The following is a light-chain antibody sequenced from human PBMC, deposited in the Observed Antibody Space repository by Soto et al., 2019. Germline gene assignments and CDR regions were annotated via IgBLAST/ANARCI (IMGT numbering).Light chain of an antibody. Sequence: DIPMTQSPSSLSASVGDRVSITCRASQSISTYLNWYQHKPGKAPKLLIYAASSLQSGVPSRFSGSGSGTDFTLTISSLQPEDFATYYCQQSYSTPPTFGQGTKLEIK. J-gene: IGKJ2*01. CDR3: QQSYSTPPT. CDR2: AAS. CDR1: QSISTY. V-gene: IGKV1-39*01.